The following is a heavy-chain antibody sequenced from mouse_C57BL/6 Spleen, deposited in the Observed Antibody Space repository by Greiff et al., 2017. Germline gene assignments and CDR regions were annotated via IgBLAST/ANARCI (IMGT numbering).Heavy chain of an antibody. D-gene: IGHD1-1*01. CDR3: ARDHYGSSTGYFDY. CDR1: GFTFSDYG. V-gene: IGHV5-17*01. J-gene: IGHJ2*01. CDR2: ISSGSSTI. Sequence: EVHLVESGGGLVKPGGSLKLSCAASGFTFSDYGMHWVRQAPEKGLEWVAYISSGSSTIYYADTVKGRFTISRDNAKNTLFLQMTSLRSEDTAMYYCARDHYGSSTGYFDYWGQGTTLTVSS.